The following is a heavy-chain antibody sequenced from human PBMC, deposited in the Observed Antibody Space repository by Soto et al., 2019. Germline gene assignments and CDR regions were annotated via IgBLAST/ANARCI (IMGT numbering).Heavy chain of an antibody. J-gene: IGHJ6*02. D-gene: IGHD5-12*01. CDR3: ARDVRGHYYYYGMAV. Sequence: QVQLVQSGAEVKKPGASVKVSCKASGYTVTSYGISWVRQAPGQGLEWMGWISAYNGNTNYAQKLQGRVTMTTDTSTSTAYLELRSLRADDTAVYYCARDVRGHYYYYGMAVWGQGTTVTVSS. CDR1: GYTVTSYG. V-gene: IGHV1-18*01. CDR2: ISAYNGNT.